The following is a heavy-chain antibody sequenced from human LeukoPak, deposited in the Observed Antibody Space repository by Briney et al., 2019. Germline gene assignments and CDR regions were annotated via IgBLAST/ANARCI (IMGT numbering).Heavy chain of an antibody. CDR3: AKQKDIVVVIATFDY. Sequence: PGGSLRLSCAASGFTFSSYWMSWVRQAPGKGLEWVSAISGSGGSTYYADSVKGRFTISRDNSKNTLYLQMNSLRAEDTAVYYCAKQKDIVVVIATFDYWGQGTLVTVSS. CDR2: ISGSGGST. V-gene: IGHV3-23*01. CDR1: GFTFSSYW. D-gene: IGHD2-21*01. J-gene: IGHJ4*02.